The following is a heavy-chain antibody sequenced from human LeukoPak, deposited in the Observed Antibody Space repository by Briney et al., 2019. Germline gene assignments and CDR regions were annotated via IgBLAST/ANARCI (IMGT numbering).Heavy chain of an antibody. V-gene: IGHV3-21*06. CDR1: GFTFSSYA. D-gene: IGHD1-14*01. CDR2: IGPTGSDR. CDR3: ATETNGRHYDY. Sequence: GGSLRLSCAASGFTFSSYAMNWVRQAPGKGLEWVASIGPTGSDRYHADSIKGRFTISRDNANNFLHLQMNSLRAEDTAVYYCATETNGRHYDYWGQGTLLTVSS. J-gene: IGHJ4*02.